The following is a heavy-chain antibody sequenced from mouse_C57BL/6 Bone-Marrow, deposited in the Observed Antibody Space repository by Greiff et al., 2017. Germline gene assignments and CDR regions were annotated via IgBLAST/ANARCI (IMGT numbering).Heavy chain of an antibody. CDR1: GFNIKDDY. J-gene: IGHJ4*01. CDR3: TTAYGNYVDYAMDY. D-gene: IGHD2-1*01. CDR2: IDPENGDT. V-gene: IGHV14-4*01. Sequence: VQLQQSGAELVRPGASVKLSCTASGFNIKDDYMHWVKQRPEQGLEWIGWIDPENGDTEYASKFQGKATIKADTSSNTAYLQLSSLTSEDTAVYYCTTAYGNYVDYAMDYWGQGTSVTVSS.